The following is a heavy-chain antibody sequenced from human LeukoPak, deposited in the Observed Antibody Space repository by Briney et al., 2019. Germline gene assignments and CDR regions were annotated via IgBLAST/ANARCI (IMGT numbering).Heavy chain of an antibody. D-gene: IGHD6-13*01. CDR2: IIPIFGTA. CDR1: GGTFSSYA. J-gene: IGHJ4*02. V-gene: IGHV1-69*05. Sequence: ASVKVSCKASGGTFSSYAISWVRQAPGQGLEWMGGIIPIFGTANYAQKFHGRVTITTDESTSTAYMELSSLRSEDTAVYYCAKDLFKGVAAAGRKYFDYWGQGTLVTVSS. CDR3: AKDLFKGVAAAGRKYFDY.